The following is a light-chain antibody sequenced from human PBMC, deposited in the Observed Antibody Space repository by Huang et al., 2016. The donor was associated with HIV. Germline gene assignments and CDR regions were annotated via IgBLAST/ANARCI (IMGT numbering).Light chain of an antibody. J-gene: IGKJ3*01. CDR2: WTS. CDR3: QQYYSIPFT. Sequence: DIVMTQSPDFLAVSLGVRATINCKSSQSVLHSSHNKNYLAWYQQKPGQPPKLLIYWTSTRESGVPDRFSGSGSGTDFTLTISSRQAEDVAVYFCQQYYSIPFTFGPGTKVEIK. CDR1: QSVLHSSHNKNY. V-gene: IGKV4-1*01.